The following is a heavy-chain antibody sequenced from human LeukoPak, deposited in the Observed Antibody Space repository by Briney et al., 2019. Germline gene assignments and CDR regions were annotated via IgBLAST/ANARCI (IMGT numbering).Heavy chain of an antibody. CDR1: GGSFSGYY. J-gene: IGHJ4*02. CDR3: ARAPRDDYGDH. Sequence: SETLSLTCAVYGGSFSGYYWSWIRQPPGKGLEWMGEINHSGSTNYNPSLKSRVTISVDTSKNQFSLKLSSVTAADTAVYYCARAPRDDYGDHWGQGTLVTVSS. CDR2: INHSGST. V-gene: IGHV4-34*01.